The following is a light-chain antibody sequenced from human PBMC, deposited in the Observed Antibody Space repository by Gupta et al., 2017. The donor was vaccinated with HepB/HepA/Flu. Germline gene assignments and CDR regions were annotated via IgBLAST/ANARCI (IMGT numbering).Light chain of an antibody. Sequence: QSALTQPPSASGSPGQSVTISCTGTSSDVGRYNDVSWYQQPPGKAPKLLIYKVTNRPSGVPDRFDASKSGKTASMTGSGLQAEDEADYYCSSYAGINSDVFGTGTKVTVL. J-gene: IGLJ1*01. CDR3: SSYAGINSDV. V-gene: IGLV2-8*01. CDR2: KVT. CDR1: SSDVGRYND.